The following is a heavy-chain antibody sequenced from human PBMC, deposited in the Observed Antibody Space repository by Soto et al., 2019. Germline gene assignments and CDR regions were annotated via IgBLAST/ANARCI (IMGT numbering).Heavy chain of an antibody. Sequence: PSETLSLTCTVSGGSISSGGYYWSWIRQHPGKGLGWIGYIYYSGSTYYNPSLKSRVTISVDTSKNQFSLKLSSVTAADTAVYYCARAPYDYGDSYYFDYWGQGTLVTVSS. J-gene: IGHJ4*02. CDR2: IYYSGST. CDR1: GGSISSGGYY. V-gene: IGHV4-31*03. CDR3: ARAPYDYGDSYYFDY. D-gene: IGHD4-17*01.